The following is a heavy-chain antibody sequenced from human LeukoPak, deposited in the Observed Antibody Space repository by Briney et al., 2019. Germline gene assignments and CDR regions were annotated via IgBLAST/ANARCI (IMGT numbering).Heavy chain of an antibody. J-gene: IGHJ4*02. V-gene: IGHV1-2*02. CDR1: GYTFTAYQ. D-gene: IGHD2-2*01. CDR2: INPNSGGT. Sequence: VASVKVSCKASGYTFTAYQMHWVRQAPGQGLEWMGWINPNSGGTNYAQKFQGRVTMTRDTSISTAYMELSRLRSDDTAVYYCARDCSSTSCLPFDYWGQGTLVTVSS. CDR3: ARDCSSTSCLPFDY.